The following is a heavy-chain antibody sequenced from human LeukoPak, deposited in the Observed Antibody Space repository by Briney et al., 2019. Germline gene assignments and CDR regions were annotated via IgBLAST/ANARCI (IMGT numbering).Heavy chain of an antibody. D-gene: IGHD1-26*01. CDR3: AIRTAGSYFDY. CDR1: GVTFSSYA. V-gene: IGHV3-23*01. Sequence: RGSLRLSCAASGVTFSSYAMSWVRQAPGKGREWVSGISSSGGSTYYADSVKGRFTISRDNSKNTLYLQMNSLRAEDTAVYYCAIRTAGSYFDYWGQGTPVTVSS. CDR2: ISSSGGST. J-gene: IGHJ4*02.